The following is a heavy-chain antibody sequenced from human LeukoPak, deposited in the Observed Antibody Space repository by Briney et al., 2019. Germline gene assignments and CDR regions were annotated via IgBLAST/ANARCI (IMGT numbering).Heavy chain of an antibody. CDR2: ISGSGGST. V-gene: IGHV3-23*01. CDR3: AKDREYSYGPAYFDY. CDR1: GFTFSGYA. Sequence: GGSLRLSCAASGFTFSGYAMSWVRQAPGKGLEWVSAISGSGGSTYYADSVKGRFTISRDNSKNTLYLQMNSLRAEDTAVYYCAKDREYSYGPAYFDYWGQGTLVTVSS. D-gene: IGHD5-18*01. J-gene: IGHJ4*02.